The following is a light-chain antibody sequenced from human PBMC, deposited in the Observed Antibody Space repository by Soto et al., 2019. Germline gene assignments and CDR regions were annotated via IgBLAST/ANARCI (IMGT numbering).Light chain of an antibody. CDR2: KAS. CDR1: QSVNSW. V-gene: IGKV1-5*03. CDR3: QQYNSYSRT. J-gene: IGKJ1*01. Sequence: DIQMTQSPSTLSASLGDRVTITCRASQSVNSWLAWYQQKPGKAPKLLIYKASSLESGVPSRFSGSGSGTEYTLTISSLQPVDFATYYCQQYNSYSRTFGQGTKVDIK.